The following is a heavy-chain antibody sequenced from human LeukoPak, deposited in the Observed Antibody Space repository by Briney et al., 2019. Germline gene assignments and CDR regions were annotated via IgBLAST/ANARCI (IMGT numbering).Heavy chain of an antibody. V-gene: IGHV1-69*05. Sequence: SVKVSCKASGGTFSSYAISWVRQAPGQGLEWMGRIIPIFGTANYAQKFQGRVTITTDESTSTAYMELSSLRSEDTAAYYCAGGGRIAAANPLDYWGQGTLVTVSS. CDR1: GGTFSSYA. CDR2: IIPIFGTA. J-gene: IGHJ4*02. D-gene: IGHD6-13*01. CDR3: AGGGRIAAANPLDY.